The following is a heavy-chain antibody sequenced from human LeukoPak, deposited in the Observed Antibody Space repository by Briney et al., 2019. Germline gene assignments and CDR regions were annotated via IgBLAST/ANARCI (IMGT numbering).Heavy chain of an antibody. CDR2: ISGGGANT. D-gene: IGHD6-19*01. J-gene: IGHJ4*02. Sequence: GGSLRLSCAASGFIFNNYAMNWVRQAPGKGLEWVSSISGGGANTYYADSVKGRFTISRDNSKNTLYLQMNSLRAEDTAVYHCAKDSGGVTGTFSTYYFDYWGQGTPVTVSS. CDR3: AKDSGGVTGTFSTYYFDY. V-gene: IGHV3-23*01. CDR1: GFIFNNYA.